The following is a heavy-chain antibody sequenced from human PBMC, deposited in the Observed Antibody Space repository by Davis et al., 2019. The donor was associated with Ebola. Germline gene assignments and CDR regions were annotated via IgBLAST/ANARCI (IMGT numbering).Heavy chain of an antibody. V-gene: IGHV4-34*01. CDR3: ARLNCVGDCYVDV. J-gene: IGHJ6*02. Sequence: SQTLSLTCGVLGGSLNGYSWTWIRQPPGKGLEWIGEITHSGNTDSKPSLTGRVPLSIDTSKNQLSLHLASVTAADTACYYCARLNCVGDCYVDVWGQGTTVTVSS. CDR2: ITHSGNT. D-gene: IGHD2-21*01. CDR1: GGSLNGYS.